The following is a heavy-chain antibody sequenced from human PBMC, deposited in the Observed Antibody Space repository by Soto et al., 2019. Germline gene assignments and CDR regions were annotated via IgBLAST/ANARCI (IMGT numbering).Heavy chain of an antibody. D-gene: IGHD3-22*01. V-gene: IGHV1-2*04. CDR2: INPNSGGT. CDR1: GYTFTGYY. J-gene: IGHJ6*02. Sequence: ASVKVSCKASGYTFTGYYMHWVRQAPGQGLEWMGWINPNSGGTNYAQKFQGWVTMTRDTSISTAYMELSRLRSDDTAVYYCAREYYYDSSGTYYYYGMDVWGQGTTVTVS. CDR3: AREYYYDSSGTYYYYGMDV.